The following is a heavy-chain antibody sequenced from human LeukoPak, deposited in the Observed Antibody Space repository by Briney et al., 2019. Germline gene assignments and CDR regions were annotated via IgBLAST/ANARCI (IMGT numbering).Heavy chain of an antibody. CDR2: IRYDGSNK. J-gene: IGHJ4*02. V-gene: IGHV3-30*02. CDR3: AKDGESAIQYTQGYFDY. CDR1: GFSFSDYA. D-gene: IGHD1-1*01. Sequence: GGSLRLSCAASGFSFSDYAIYWVRQTPGKGLEWVAFIRYDGSNKIYADSVKGRFTISRDNSYNTVYLQMTGLRAEDTAVYYCAKDGESAIQYTQGYFDYWGQGTLVTVSS.